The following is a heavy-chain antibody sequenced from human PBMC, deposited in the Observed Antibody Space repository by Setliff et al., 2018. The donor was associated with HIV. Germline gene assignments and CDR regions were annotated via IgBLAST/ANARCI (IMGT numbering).Heavy chain of an antibody. D-gene: IGHD2-15*01. J-gene: IGHJ4*02. CDR1: GFTFSSYG. V-gene: IGHV3-30*02. CDR3: ARGVPGICSGGTCYLEY. CDR2: IRHDGINE. Sequence: GGSLRLSCAASGFTFSSYGMHWVRQAPGKGLEWVTFIRHDGINEDFRDSVKGRFSVSRDNSKNTVFLQMNSLRVEDTALYYCARGVPGICSGGTCYLEYWGQGALVTVSS.